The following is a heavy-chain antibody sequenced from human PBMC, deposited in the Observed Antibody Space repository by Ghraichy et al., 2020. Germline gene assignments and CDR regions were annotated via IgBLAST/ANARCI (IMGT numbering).Heavy chain of an antibody. CDR3: ARDLSSPYYDMDV. V-gene: IGHV3-48*02. CDR1: GFTFNRHD. Sequence: LSLTCAGSGFTFNRHDMVWVRQAPGKGLEWVSYISSSSSTIFYADSVKGRFTISRDNAKNSVYLQMNSLRDDDTALYYCARDLSSPYYDMDVWGQGTTVTVSS. CDR2: ISSSSSTI. J-gene: IGHJ6*02.